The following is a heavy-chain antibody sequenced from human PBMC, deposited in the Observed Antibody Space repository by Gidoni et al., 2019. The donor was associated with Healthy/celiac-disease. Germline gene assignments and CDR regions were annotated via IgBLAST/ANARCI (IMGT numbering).Heavy chain of an antibody. Sequence: QVQLQESGPGLVKPSETLSLTCTVSGGSVSSGSYYWSWIRQPPGKVLEWIGYIYYSGSTNYNPSLKSRVTISVDTSKNQFSLKLSSVTAADTAVYYCARDPNNYDILTGYLNWFDPWGQGTLVTVSS. CDR2: IYYSGST. D-gene: IGHD3-9*01. V-gene: IGHV4-61*01. CDR1: GGSVSSGSYY. CDR3: ARDPNNYDILTGYLNWFDP. J-gene: IGHJ5*02.